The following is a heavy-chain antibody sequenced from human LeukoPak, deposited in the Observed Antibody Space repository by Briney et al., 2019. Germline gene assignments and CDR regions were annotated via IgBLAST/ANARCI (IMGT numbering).Heavy chain of an antibody. V-gene: IGHV3-23*01. D-gene: IGHD6-13*01. CDR2: ISGSGGST. CDR3: AKESSSWAYYFDY. Sequence: PGGSLRLSCAASEFIFSSYAMNWVRQAPGKGLEWVSGISGSGGSTYYADSVKGRFTISRDNSKNTLYLQMNNLRAEDTAVYYCAKESSSWAYYFDYWGQGTLVTVSS. J-gene: IGHJ4*02. CDR1: EFIFSSYA.